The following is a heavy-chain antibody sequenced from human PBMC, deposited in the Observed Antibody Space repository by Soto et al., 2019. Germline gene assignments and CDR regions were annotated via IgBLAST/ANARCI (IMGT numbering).Heavy chain of an antibody. Sequence: QVQLVESGGGVVQPGRSLRLSCAASGFTFSIYGMHWVRQAPGKGLEWVAIAWFDGSIEYYADSVKGRFTISRDNSKNTLYLQMNSLRDEDTAVYYCARDHHLGYCSGGSCYGLDSWGQGTLVTVSS. V-gene: IGHV3-33*01. CDR1: GFTFSIYG. CDR2: AWFDGSIE. J-gene: IGHJ5*01. CDR3: ARDHHLGYCSGGSCYGLDS. D-gene: IGHD2-15*01.